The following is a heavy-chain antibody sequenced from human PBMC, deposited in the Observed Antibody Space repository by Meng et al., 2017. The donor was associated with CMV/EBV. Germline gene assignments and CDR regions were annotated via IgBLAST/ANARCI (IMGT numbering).Heavy chain of an antibody. J-gene: IGHJ4*02. CDR2: IYYIGST. CDR1: GGSISSGDYY. Sequence: SETLSLTCTVSGGSISSGDYYWSWIRQPPGKGLEWIGYIYYIGSTYYNPSLKSRVTISVDTSKNQFSLKLSSVTAAHTAVYYCARGSGSSPVDYWGQGTLVTVSS. D-gene: IGHD1-26*01. V-gene: IGHV4-30-4*08. CDR3: ARGSGSSPVDY.